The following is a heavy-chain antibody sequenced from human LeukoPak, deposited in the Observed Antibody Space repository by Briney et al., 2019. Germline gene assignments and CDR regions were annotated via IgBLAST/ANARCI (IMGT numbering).Heavy chain of an antibody. CDR2: ISGSGGST. J-gene: IGHJ3*02. CDR3: ARDNEDAFDI. D-gene: IGHD1-1*01. CDR1: GFTFSSYS. V-gene: IGHV3-21*01. Sequence: GGSLRLSCAASGFTFSSYSMNWVRQAPGKGLEWVSAISGSGGSTYYADSMKGRFTISRDNAKNSLYLQMNSLRVEDTAVYYCARDNEDAFDIWGQGTMVTVSS.